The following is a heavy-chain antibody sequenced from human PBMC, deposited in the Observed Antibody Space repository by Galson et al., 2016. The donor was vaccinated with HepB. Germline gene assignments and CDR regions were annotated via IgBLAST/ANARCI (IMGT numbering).Heavy chain of an antibody. D-gene: IGHD6-19*01. V-gene: IGHV3-30*18. CDR1: EFTFGSYG. CDR3: AKDFGSGWYYFDY. J-gene: IGHJ4*02. CDR2: ISYDGSKK. Sequence: LRLSCAASEFTFGSYGMHWVRQAPGKGLEWVAVISYDGSKKSYADSVKGRFTVSRDNSKNTLYLQMDSLRGEDTAVYYCAKDFGSGWYYFDYWGQGTLVIVSS.